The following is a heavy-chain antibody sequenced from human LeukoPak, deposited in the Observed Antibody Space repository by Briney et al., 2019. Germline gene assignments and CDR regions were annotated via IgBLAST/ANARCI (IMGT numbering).Heavy chain of an antibody. Sequence: SETLSLTCTVSGGSISSYYWSWIRQPPGKGLERIGYIYYSGSTNYNPSLKSRVTISVDTSKNQFSLKLSSVTAADTAVYYCARTYYYASGAFDIWGQGTMVTVSS. V-gene: IGHV4-59*01. CDR2: IYYSGST. CDR3: ARTYYYASGAFDI. D-gene: IGHD3-10*01. CDR1: GGSISSYY. J-gene: IGHJ3*02.